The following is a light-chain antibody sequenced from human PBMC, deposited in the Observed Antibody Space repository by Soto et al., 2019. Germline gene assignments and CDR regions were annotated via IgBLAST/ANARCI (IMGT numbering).Light chain of an antibody. CDR1: SSNIGGNS. J-gene: IGLJ1*01. CDR3: GSWDSSLSAHV. V-gene: IGLV1-51*01. Sequence: QSVLTQPPSVSAAPGQRVTISCSGSSSNIGGNSVSWYQQLPGTAPKLLIYDDDKRPSGIPDRFSGSKSGTSATLGITGFQTGDEADYYCGSWDSSLSAHVFGTGTKGTV. CDR2: DDD.